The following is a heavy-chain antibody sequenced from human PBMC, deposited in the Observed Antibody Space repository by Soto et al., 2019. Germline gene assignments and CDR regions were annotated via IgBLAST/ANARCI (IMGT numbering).Heavy chain of an antibody. CDR3: AKDQGSSWYEIDY. D-gene: IGHD6-13*01. V-gene: IGHV3-23*01. CDR1: GFTFSNYA. J-gene: IGHJ4*02. CDR2: SRGSGGST. Sequence: EVQLLESGGGLVQPGGSLRLSCAASGFTFSNYAVTWVRQAPGKGLEWVSTSRGSGGSTYYADSVKGRFTISRDNSKNTLYLQMNSLRADDTAVYYCAKDQGSSWYEIDYWGQGTLVTVSS.